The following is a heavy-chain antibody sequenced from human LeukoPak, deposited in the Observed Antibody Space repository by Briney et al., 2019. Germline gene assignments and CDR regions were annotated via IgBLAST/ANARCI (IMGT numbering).Heavy chain of an antibody. CDR2: IIPIFGTA. D-gene: IGHD6-13*01. Sequence: SVKVSCKASGGTSSSYAISWVRQAPGQGLEWMGGIIPIFGTANYAQKFQGRVTITADESTSTAYMELSSLRSEDTAVYYCARVVGQQLIPDAFDIWGQGTMVTVSS. CDR1: GGTSSSYA. J-gene: IGHJ3*02. CDR3: ARVVGQQLIPDAFDI. V-gene: IGHV1-69*13.